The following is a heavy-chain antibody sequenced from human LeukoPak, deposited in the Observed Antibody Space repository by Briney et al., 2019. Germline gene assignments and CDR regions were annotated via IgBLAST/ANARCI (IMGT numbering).Heavy chain of an antibody. D-gene: IGHD5-24*01. V-gene: IGHV3-48*03. Sequence: PGGSLRLSCTASGFTFSSYEMNWVRQAPGKGLEWISYISGSGNTIYYADSVKGRFTISRDNAKNSLYLQMNSLRAEDTAVYYCAKHQMDRLDVWGKGTTVTISS. CDR1: GFTFSSYE. CDR2: ISGSGNTI. CDR3: AKHQMDRLDV. J-gene: IGHJ6*04.